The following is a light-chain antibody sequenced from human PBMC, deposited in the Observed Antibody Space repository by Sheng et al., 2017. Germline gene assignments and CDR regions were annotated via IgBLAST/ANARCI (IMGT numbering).Light chain of an antibody. Sequence: QSALTQPASVSGSPGQWITISCTGTSSNVGDYNLVSWFQQSPGRAPKLLIYEVDKRPSGVSDRFLWLQVCQHGLLTISGLQAEDESDYYCCSYAGSHTWVFGGGTKLTVL. CDR1: SSNVGDYNL. CDR2: EVD. V-gene: IGLV2-23*02. CDR3: CSYAGSHTWV. J-gene: IGLJ3*02.